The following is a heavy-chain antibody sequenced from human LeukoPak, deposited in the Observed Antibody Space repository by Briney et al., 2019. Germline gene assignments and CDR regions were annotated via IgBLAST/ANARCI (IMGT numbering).Heavy chain of an antibody. V-gene: IGHV3-66*01. J-gene: IGHJ4*02. CDR3: LRDTSDY. Sequence: PGGSLRLSCAASGFTVSSNYMSWVRQAPGQGLEWVSVIYNDGRTYYADSVKARFTISRDNSKSTLYLQMINLKVEDTAVYYCLRDTSDYWGQGTLVTVSS. CDR1: GFTVSSNY. CDR2: IYNDGRT.